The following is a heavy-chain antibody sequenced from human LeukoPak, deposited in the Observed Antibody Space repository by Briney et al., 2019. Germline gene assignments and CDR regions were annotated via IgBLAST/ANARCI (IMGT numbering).Heavy chain of an antibody. D-gene: IGHD3-10*01. V-gene: IGHV3-23*01. J-gene: IGHJ4*02. CDR3: AKYPYGSGSYYADY. Sequence: GGSLRLSCAASGFTFSSYAMSWVRQAPGKGLEWVSAISGSGGSTYYADSVKGRFTISRDNSKNTLYLQMNSLRAEDTAVYYCAKYPYGSGSYYADYRGQGTLVTVSS. CDR2: ISGSGGST. CDR1: GFTFSSYA.